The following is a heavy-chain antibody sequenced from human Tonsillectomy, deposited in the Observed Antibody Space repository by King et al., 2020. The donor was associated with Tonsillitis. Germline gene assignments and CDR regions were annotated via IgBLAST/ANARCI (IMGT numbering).Heavy chain of an antibody. CDR2: FDPEDGGT. V-gene: IGHV1-24*01. D-gene: IGHD1-20*01. J-gene: IGHJ6*02. CDR1: GYTLTELS. Sequence: QGQLVQSGAEVKKPGASVKVSCKVSGYTLTELSMHWVRQAPGKGLEWMGGFDPEDGGTIYAQKFQGRVTMTEDTSTDTAYMELSSLRSEDTAVYYCATVTGTTSLLYYYYGMDVWGQGTTVTVSS. CDR3: ATVTGTTSLLYYYYGMDV.